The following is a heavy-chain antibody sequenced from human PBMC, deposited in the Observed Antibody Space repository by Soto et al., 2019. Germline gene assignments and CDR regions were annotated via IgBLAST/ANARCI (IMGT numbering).Heavy chain of an antibody. J-gene: IGHJ4*02. V-gene: IGHV1-2*02. CDR2: IDPRSGAS. Sequence: ASVKVSCKPSGYPFTDLYIHWVRQAPGLGLEWMGWIDPRSGASRKTQRFQGRFTMTRDTSTNTVYMELSSLRSDDTAVYFCARDNYGPLGYWGQGTLVTVS. CDR3: ARDNYGPLGY. D-gene: IGHD3-10*01. CDR1: GYPFTDLY.